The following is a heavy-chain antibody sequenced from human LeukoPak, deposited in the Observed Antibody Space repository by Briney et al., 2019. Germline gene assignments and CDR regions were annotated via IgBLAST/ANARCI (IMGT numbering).Heavy chain of an antibody. CDR1: GFTFSSYA. J-gene: IGHJ4*02. D-gene: IGHD5-12*01. CDR2: IPGSGDST. V-gene: IGHV3-23*01. CDR3: AKRPTMSGATYYFDY. Sequence: GGSLRLSCAASGFTFSSYAMYWVRQAPGRGLEWVSAIPGSGDSTYYADSVKGRFAISRDSSNHMLYLQMNSLRAEDTAVYYCAKRPTMSGATYYFDYWGQGTLVTVSS.